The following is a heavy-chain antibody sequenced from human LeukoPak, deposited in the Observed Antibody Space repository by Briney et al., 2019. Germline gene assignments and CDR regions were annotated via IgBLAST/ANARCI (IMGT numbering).Heavy chain of an antibody. CDR3: ARDPNYYDSSGYSD. J-gene: IGHJ4*02. V-gene: IGHV4-4*07. Sequence: SETLSLTCTVSGGSISSYYWSWIRQPAGKGLEWIGRIYTSGSTNYNPSLKSRVTMSVDTSENQFSLNLSSVTAADTAVYYCARDPNYYDSSGYSDWGQGTLVTVSS. CDR2: IYTSGST. D-gene: IGHD3-22*01. CDR1: GGSISSYY.